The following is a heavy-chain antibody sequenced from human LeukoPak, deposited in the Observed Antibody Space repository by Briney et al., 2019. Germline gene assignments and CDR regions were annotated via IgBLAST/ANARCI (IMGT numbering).Heavy chain of an antibody. V-gene: IGHV3-23*01. CDR3: AKKGPYTFYGLDV. CDR2: IGGSGENT. Sequence: PGGSLRLSCAASGFTFSSYAMNWVRQAPGKGLEWVSSIGGSGENTYYADSVKGRFTISRDNSKNTLCLQMNSRRAEDTAVYYGAKKGPYTFYGLDVWGQGTTVTVSS. D-gene: IGHD2/OR15-2a*01. J-gene: IGHJ6*02. CDR1: GFTFSSYA.